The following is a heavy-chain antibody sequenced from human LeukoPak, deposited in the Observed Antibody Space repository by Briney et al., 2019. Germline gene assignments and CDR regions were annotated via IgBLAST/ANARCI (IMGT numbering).Heavy chain of an antibody. Sequence: GGSLRLSCAASGFTFSSYEINWVRQAPGKGLEWVSYISSSGETTSYADSVKGRFTISRDNAKNSLYLQMNTLRAEDTVLYYCAISGFPWGQGTLVTVSS. V-gene: IGHV3-48*03. J-gene: IGHJ5*02. CDR2: ISSSGETT. CDR1: GFTFSSYE. CDR3: AISGFP.